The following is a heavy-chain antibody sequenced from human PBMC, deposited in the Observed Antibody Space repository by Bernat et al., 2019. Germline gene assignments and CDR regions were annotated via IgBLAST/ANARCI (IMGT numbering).Heavy chain of an antibody. CDR1: GYSFTTYI. V-gene: IGHV1-3*01. D-gene: IGHD2-15*01. CDR3: ARGNCSGGTFFYEMDV. CDR2: INGGNGDT. Sequence: QVQVVQSGAEVKKPGASVKVSCTAYGYSFTTYIMHWVRQAPGQRLEWMGWINGGNGDTRCSQNFQGRVAITRDTSATTAYMELSSLRSEDTAVYYCARGNCSGGTFFYEMDVWGQGTTVTVSS. J-gene: IGHJ6*02.